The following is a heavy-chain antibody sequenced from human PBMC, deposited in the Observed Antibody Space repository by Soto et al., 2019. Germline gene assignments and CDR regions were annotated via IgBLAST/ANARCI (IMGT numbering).Heavy chain of an antibody. CDR3: ASRLEGLHYGSGSYYPIVAFDI. Sequence: GESLKISCKGSGYSFTSYWIGWVRQMPGKGLEWMGIIYPGDSDTRYSPSFQGQVTISADKSISTAYLQWSSLKASDTAMYYCASRLEGLHYGSGSYYPIVAFDIWGQGTMVTVSS. D-gene: IGHD3-10*01. V-gene: IGHV5-51*01. J-gene: IGHJ3*02. CDR2: IYPGDSDT. CDR1: GYSFTSYW.